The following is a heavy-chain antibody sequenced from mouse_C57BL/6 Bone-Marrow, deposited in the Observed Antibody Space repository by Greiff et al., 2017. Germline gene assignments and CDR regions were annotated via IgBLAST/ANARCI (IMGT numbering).Heavy chain of an antibody. V-gene: IGHV1-61*01. Sequence: QVQLQQPGAELVRPGSSVKLSWKASGYTFTSYWMDWVKQRPGQGLEWIGNIYPSDSETHYNQKFKDKATLTVDKSSSTAYMQLSSLTSEDSAVYYCARDWDYFDYWGQGTTLTVSS. J-gene: IGHJ2*01. CDR1: GYTFTSYW. CDR3: ARDWDYFDY. CDR2: IYPSDSET. D-gene: IGHD4-1*01.